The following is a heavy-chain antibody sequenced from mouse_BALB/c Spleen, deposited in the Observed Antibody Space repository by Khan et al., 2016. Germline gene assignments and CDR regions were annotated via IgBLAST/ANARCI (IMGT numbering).Heavy chain of an antibody. CDR2: INPDSSTI. V-gene: IGHV4-1*02. D-gene: IGHD1-2*01. CDR3: ARLHYYGWFAY. Sequence: EVKLLESGGGLVQPGGSLKLSCAASGFVFSRYWMSWVRQAPGKGLEWIGEINPDSSTINYTPSLKDKFIISRDNAKNTLYLQMSKVRSEDTALYYCARLHYYGWFAYWGQGTLVTVSA. J-gene: IGHJ3*01. CDR1: GFVFSRYW.